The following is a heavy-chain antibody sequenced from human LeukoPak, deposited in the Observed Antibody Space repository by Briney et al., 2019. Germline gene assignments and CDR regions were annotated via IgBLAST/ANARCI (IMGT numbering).Heavy chain of an antibody. CDR1: GYSFTSYW. D-gene: IGHD1-26*01. Sequence: GESLRISCKGSGYSFTSYWISWVRQMPGKGLEWMGRIDPSDSYTNYSPSFQGHVTISADKSISTAYLQWSSLKASDTAMYYCASRGYYIVGATRHNWFDPWGQGTLVTVSS. J-gene: IGHJ5*02. CDR2: IDPSDSYT. CDR3: ASRGYYIVGATRHNWFDP. V-gene: IGHV5-10-1*01.